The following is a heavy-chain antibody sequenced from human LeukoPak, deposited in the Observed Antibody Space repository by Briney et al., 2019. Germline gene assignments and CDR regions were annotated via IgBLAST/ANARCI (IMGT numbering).Heavy chain of an antibody. CDR3: ARQPRSGWLYNWFDP. V-gene: IGHV4-39*01. D-gene: IGHD6-19*01. Sequence: PSETLSLTCTVSGGSISSSSYYGGWIRQPPGEGLEGRGRIYYSGGPYYTPSLKSRVTISVDTSKNPFSLTLSSVTAADTSVYYCARQPRSGWLYNWFDPWGQGTLVTVSS. CDR2: IYYSGGP. CDR1: GGSISSSSYY. J-gene: IGHJ5*02.